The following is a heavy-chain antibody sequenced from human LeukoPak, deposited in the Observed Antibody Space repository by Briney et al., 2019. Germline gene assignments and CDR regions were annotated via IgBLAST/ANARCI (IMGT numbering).Heavy chain of an antibody. CDR1: GFTFDDYA. V-gene: IGHV3-9*01. J-gene: IGHJ4*02. CDR3: AKDNSYDSSGPIDY. CDR2: ISWNSGSI. Sequence: HPGRSLRLSCAASGFTFDDYAMRWVRQAPGKGLEWVSGISWNSGSIGYADSVKGRFTISRDNAKDSLYLQMNSLRAEDTALYYCAKDNSYDSSGPIDYWGQGTLVTVSS. D-gene: IGHD3-22*01.